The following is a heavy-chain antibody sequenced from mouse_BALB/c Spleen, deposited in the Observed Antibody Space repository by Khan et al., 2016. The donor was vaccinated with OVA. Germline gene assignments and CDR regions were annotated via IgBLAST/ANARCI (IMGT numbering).Heavy chain of an antibody. CDR1: GYTFTTAG. V-gene: IGHV9-4*02. CDR3: AGGGCAYKRNAGGAMEY. J-gene: IGHJ4*01. CDR2: INTHSGVP. Sequence: QIQLVQSGPELKKPGETVRISCKASGYTFTTAGIQWVQKMPGKGLKWIGWINTHSGVPKYAEDFKGRFAFSLEISVNTAYLQLTNLKHEDTATXYCAGGGCAYKRNAGGAMEYWGQGTTVTVSS. D-gene: IGHD2-14*01.